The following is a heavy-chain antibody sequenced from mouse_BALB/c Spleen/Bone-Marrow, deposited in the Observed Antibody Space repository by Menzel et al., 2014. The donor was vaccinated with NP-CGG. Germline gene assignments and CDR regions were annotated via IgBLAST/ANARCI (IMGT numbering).Heavy chain of an antibody. CDR2: IWNDGST. V-gene: IGHV2-6-1*01. CDR3: ARHGGGYFDY. Sequence: VKLMESGPALVAPSQSLSITCTISGFPLTSYGVHWVRQPPGKGLEWLVVIWNDGSTTYNSALKSRLSITKDNSKSQVFLKMNSLQTDDTAVYYCARHGGGYFDYWGQGTTLTVSS. J-gene: IGHJ2*01. CDR1: GFPLTSYG.